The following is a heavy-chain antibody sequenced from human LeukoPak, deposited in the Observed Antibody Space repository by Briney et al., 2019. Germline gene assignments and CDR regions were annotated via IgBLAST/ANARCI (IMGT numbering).Heavy chain of an antibody. CDR2: ISNNGGST. CDR1: GFTFSRYS. V-gene: IGHV3-64*01. J-gene: IGHJ4*02. CDR3: ARTSIAAREADY. D-gene: IGHD6-6*01. Sequence: GGSLRLSCAASGFTFSRYSMHWVRQAPGKGLEYVSAISNNGGSTYYAKSVKGIFTTSRDNSKNTLYLQMGSLRAEDMAVYYCARTSIAAREADYWGQGTLVTVSS.